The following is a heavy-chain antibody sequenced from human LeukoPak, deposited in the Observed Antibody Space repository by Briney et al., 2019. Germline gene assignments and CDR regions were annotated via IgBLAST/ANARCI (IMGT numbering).Heavy chain of an antibody. CDR3: ARDRVIVGPSDAFDI. CDR1: GYTFSGYY. V-gene: IGHV1-2*02. CDR2: INPNSGGT. D-gene: IGHD3-22*01. Sequence: ASVKVSCKTSGYTFSGYYMNWVRQASGQGLEWMGWINPNSGGTNSAQKFQGRVTMTRDTSISTAYMELSRLRSDDTAVYYCARDRVIVGPSDAFDIWGQGTMVTVSS. J-gene: IGHJ3*02.